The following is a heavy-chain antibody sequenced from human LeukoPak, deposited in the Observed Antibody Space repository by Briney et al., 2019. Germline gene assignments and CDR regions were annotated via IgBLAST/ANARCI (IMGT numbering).Heavy chain of an antibody. CDR2: IYYNGST. CDR1: GGSISSYY. Sequence: PSETLSLTCTVSGGSISSYYWSWIRQPPGKGLEWIGYIYYNGSTNYNPSLKSRVTISVDTSKNQFSLKLSSVTAADTAVYYCARVSGSYFSYYFDYWGQGTLVTVSS. V-gene: IGHV4-59*01. D-gene: IGHD1-26*01. J-gene: IGHJ4*02. CDR3: ARVSGSYFSYYFDY.